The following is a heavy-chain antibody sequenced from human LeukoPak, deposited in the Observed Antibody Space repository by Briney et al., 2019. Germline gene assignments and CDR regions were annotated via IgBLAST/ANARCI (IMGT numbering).Heavy chain of an antibody. CDR3: ARGSAWIGLSGHVDP. CDR2: INPDNGNT. D-gene: IGHD2-2*03. V-gene: IGHV1-3*01. CDR1: GYTFTRYA. Sequence: GASVKVSCKASGYTFTRYAMHWVRQAPGQRFEWMGWINPDNGNTEYSQKFQGRVTITRDTSASTAYIELSSLRSVDTAVYYCARGSAWIGLSGHVDPWGQEPWSPSPQ. J-gene: IGHJ5*02.